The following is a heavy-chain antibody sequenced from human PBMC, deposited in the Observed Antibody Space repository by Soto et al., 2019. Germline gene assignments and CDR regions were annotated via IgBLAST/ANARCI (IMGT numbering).Heavy chain of an antibody. CDR1: GFIFNVHG. CDR3: ARAPSYVWGTFRYTGAFDM. Sequence: GSLRLSCAASGFIFNVHGMHGVRQAPGKGLEWVAVIWNDGSRTDYVDSVKGRFTVSRDNSKNTLFLQMSSLRAEDTAVYYCARAPSYVWGTFRYTGAFDMWGQGTLVTVSS. J-gene: IGHJ3*02. V-gene: IGHV3-33*08. CDR2: IWNDGSRT. D-gene: IGHD3-16*02.